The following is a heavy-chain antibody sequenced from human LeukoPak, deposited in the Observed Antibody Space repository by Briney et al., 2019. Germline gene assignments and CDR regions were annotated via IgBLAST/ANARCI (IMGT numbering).Heavy chain of an antibody. V-gene: IGHV1-46*01. CDR1: GYTFTSYY. J-gene: IGHJ3*02. CDR2: INPSGGST. D-gene: IGHD3-9*01. CDR3: ARARQYDILTGLGAFDI. Sequence: GASVKVSCKASGYTFTSYYMHWVRQAPGQGLEWMGIINPSGGSTSYAQKFQGRVTMTRDMSTSTVYMELSSLRSEDTAVYYCARARQYDILTGLGAFDIWGQGTMVTVSS.